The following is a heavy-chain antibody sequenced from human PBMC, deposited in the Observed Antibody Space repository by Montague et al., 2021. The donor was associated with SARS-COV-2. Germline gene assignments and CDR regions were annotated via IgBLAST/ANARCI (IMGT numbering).Heavy chain of an antibody. V-gene: IGHV4-59*01. CDR3: DRHGGNDAFDI. J-gene: IGHJ3*02. CDR2: IDNSGST. Sequence: SETLSLTCTASGGSIGAYYWSWIRQPQGKGLEWIGYIDNSGSTNXXPTLESRVTMTVDTSKTQFFLKLNSVTAADTAVFCCDRHGGNDAFDIWGRGTMVTVSS. CDR1: GGSIGAYY.